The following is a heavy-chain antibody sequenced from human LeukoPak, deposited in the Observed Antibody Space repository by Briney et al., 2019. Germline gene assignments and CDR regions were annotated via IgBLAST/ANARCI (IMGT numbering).Heavy chain of an antibody. J-gene: IGHJ4*02. D-gene: IGHD3-10*01. CDR3: AKGTRGVIIPNFDY. CDR2: ISYDGSNK. CDR1: GFTFSSYG. V-gene: IGHV3-30*18. Sequence: PGRSLRLSCAASGFTFSSYGMHWVRQAPGKGLEWVAVISYDGSNKYYADSVKGLFTISRDNSKNTLYLQMNSLRAEDTAVYYCAKGTRGVIIPNFDYWGQGTLVTVSS.